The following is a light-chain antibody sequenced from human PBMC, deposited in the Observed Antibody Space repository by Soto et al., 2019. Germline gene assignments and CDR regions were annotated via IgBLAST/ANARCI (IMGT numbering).Light chain of an antibody. V-gene: IGKV1-5*03. CDR1: QRISSW. Sequence: DIQNTHSPSTRSASVGEGVTMTCRASQRISSWLAWYQQKPGKAPKLLIYKASTLKSGVPSRFSGSGSGTEFTLTISSLQPDDFATYYCQHYNSYSEEFGQGTKVDI. J-gene: IGKJ1*01. CDR2: KAS. CDR3: QHYNSYSEE.